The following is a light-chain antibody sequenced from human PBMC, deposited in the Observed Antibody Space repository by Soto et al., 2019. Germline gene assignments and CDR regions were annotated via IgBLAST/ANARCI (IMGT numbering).Light chain of an antibody. V-gene: IGKV3-11*01. CDR3: QQRTNWPSST. J-gene: IGKJ5*01. CDR1: RSVSSY. Sequence: EIVLTQSPATLSLSPGERATLSCRASRSVSSYLAWYQQKLGQTPRLLIHDASNRATGIPVRFSGSGSGTDFTLTISSLEPEDFAVYYCQQRTNWPSSTFGQGTRLEIK. CDR2: DAS.